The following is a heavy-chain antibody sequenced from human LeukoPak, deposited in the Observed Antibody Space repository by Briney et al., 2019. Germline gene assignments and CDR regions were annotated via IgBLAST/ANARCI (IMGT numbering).Heavy chain of an antibody. V-gene: IGHV5-51*01. D-gene: IGHD3-3*01. CDR1: GYSFTSYW. J-gene: IGHJ4*02. CDR3: ARHPVLRFLASYPDY. Sequence: GESLKISCKGSGYSFTSYWIGWVRQMPGKGLEWMGIIYPGDSDTRYSLSFQGQVTISADKSISTAYLQWSSLKASDTAMYYCARHPVLRFLASYPDYWGQGTLVTVSS. CDR2: IYPGDSDT.